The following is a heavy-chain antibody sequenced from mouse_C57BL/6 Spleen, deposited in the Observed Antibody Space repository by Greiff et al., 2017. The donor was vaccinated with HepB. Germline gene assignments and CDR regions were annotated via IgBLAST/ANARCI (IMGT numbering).Heavy chain of an antibody. Sequence: QVQLQQSGAELVRPGASVKLSCKASGYTFTDYYINWVKQRPGQGLEWIARIYPGSGNTYYNEKFKGKATLTAEKSSSTAYMQLSSLTSEDSAVYFCARRGLTDYYAMDYWGQGTSVTVSS. CDR3: ARRGLTDYYAMDY. J-gene: IGHJ4*01. CDR1: GYTFTDYY. D-gene: IGHD3-3*01. CDR2: IYPGSGNT. V-gene: IGHV1-76*01.